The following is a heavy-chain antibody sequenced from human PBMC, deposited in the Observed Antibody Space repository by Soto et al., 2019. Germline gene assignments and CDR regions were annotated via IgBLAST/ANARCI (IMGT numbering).Heavy chain of an antibody. Sequence: SETLSLTCTVSGGSINSAGHSLGWVRQSPGKSLEWIGYRYHSGSSYYNPSLQSRVTISVDTSKAQFSLTLTSVTAADTAVYYCARVDTAPNLWFGESGAFDIWGQGTMVTVSS. CDR3: ARVDTAPNLWFGESGAFDI. CDR2: RYHSGSS. CDR1: GGSINSAGHS. J-gene: IGHJ3*02. D-gene: IGHD3-10*01. V-gene: IGHV4-30-2*06.